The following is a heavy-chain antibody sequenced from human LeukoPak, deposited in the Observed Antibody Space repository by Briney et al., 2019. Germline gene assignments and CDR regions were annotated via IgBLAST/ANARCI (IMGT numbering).Heavy chain of an antibody. CDR3: ARLYDSSGYTNWLDP. J-gene: IGHJ5*02. Sequence: KPSETLSLTCTVSGGSISSHYWSWIRQPPGKGLEWIGYIYYSGSSKYNPSLKSRVTISVDTYKNQFSLKLSSVTAADTAVYYCARLYDSSGYTNWLDPWGQGTLATVSS. CDR2: IYYSGSS. V-gene: IGHV4-59*11. CDR1: GGSISSHY. D-gene: IGHD3-22*01.